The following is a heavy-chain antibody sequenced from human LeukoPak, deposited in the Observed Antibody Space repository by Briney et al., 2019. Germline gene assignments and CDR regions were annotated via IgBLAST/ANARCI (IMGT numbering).Heavy chain of an antibody. J-gene: IGHJ4*02. V-gene: IGHV3-21*01. D-gene: IGHD3-9*01. CDR1: GFTFSSYS. Sequence: GGSLRLSCAASGFTFSSYSMNWVRQAPGKGLEWVSSISSSSSYIYYAVSVKGRFTISRGNAKNSLYLQMNSLRAEDTAVYYCARDMAYYDILTGLDYWGQGTLVTVSS. CDR3: ARDMAYYDILTGLDY. CDR2: ISSSSSYI.